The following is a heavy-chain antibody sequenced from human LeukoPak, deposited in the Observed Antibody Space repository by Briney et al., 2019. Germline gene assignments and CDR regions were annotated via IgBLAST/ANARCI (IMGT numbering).Heavy chain of an antibody. J-gene: IGHJ3*02. Sequence: SETLSLTCTVSGGSISSHYWNWIRQPPGKGLEWIGYIYYSGSTNYNPSPKSRVTISVDTSKNQFSLKLRSVTAADTAVYYCARGGYYDKEAFDIWGQGTMVTVSS. CDR3: ARGGYYDKEAFDI. V-gene: IGHV4-59*11. CDR2: IYYSGST. CDR1: GGSISSHY. D-gene: IGHD3-22*01.